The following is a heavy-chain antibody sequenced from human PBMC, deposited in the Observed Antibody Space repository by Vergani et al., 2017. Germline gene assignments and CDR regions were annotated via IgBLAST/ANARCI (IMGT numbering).Heavy chain of an antibody. CDR2: ISSSSSYI. D-gene: IGHD4-17*01. J-gene: IGHJ4*02. CDR1: GFTFSSYS. Sequence: VHLVESGGGVVQPGRSLRLSCVVSGFTFSSYSMNWVRQAPGKGLEWVSSISSSSSYIYYADSVKGRFTISRDNAKNSLYLQMNSLRAEDTAVYYCARQGPLTTSDYWGQGTLVTVSS. V-gene: IGHV3-21*01. CDR3: ARQGPLTTSDY.